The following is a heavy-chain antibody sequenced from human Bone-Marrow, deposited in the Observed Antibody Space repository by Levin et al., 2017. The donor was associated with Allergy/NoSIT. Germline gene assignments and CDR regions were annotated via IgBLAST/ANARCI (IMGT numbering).Heavy chain of an antibody. D-gene: IGHD2-2*01. CDR2: IWFDGSNI. V-gene: IGHV3-33*01. J-gene: IGHJ6*02. CDR1: GFTFSGYG. CDR3: ARDLGYCSSSSCLWLRRGMVV. Sequence: GGSLRLSCAASGFTFSGYGMHWVRQAPGKGLEWVAVIWFDGSNIHYVDSVKDRFTISRDNSKNTVYLQMNSLRAEDTAVYYCARDLGYCSSSSCLWLRRGMVVWGQGTTVTVSS.